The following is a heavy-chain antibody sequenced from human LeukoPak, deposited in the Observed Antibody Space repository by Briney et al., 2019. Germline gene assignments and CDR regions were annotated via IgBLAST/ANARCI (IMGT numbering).Heavy chain of an antibody. V-gene: IGHV3-30*04. J-gene: IGHJ4*02. Sequence: PGGSLRLSCAASGFTFSSYAMHWVRQAPGEGLGWVAVISYDGSNKYYEDSVKGRFTISRDNSKNTLYLQMNSLRAEDTAVYYCAYGFNFDYWGQGTLVTVSS. CDR3: AYGFNFDY. CDR1: GFTFSSYA. D-gene: IGHD3-10*01. CDR2: ISYDGSNK.